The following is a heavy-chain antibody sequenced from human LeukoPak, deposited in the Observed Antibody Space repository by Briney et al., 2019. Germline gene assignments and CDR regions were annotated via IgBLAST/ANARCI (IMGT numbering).Heavy chain of an antibody. J-gene: IGHJ4*02. V-gene: IGHV3-48*04. CDR1: GLSFTNAW. CDR3: ARVIGSYGDSAY. D-gene: IGHD3-16*01. Sequence: GGSLRLSCADSGLSFTNAWMSWVRQAPGKGLEWLSYISSTSSAIYYADSLKGRFTISRDNAKNSLYLQMDSLRAEDTAVYYCARVIGSYGDSAYWGQGTLVTVSS. CDR2: ISSTSSAI.